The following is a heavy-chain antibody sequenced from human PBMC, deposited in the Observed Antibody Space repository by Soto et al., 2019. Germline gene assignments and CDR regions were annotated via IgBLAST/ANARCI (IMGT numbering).Heavy chain of an antibody. J-gene: IGHJ4*02. CDR3: ARALPTVTTRLGGWAY. Sequence: QVQLVQSGAEVKKPGASVKVSCKASGYTFTSYGISWVRQAPGQGLEWMGWISAYNGNTNYAQKLQGRVTMTTDTSTITAYMELRSLRSDDTAVYYCARALPTVTTRLGGWAYWGQGTLVTVSS. V-gene: IGHV1-18*01. CDR2: ISAYNGNT. CDR1: GYTFTSYG. D-gene: IGHD4-17*01.